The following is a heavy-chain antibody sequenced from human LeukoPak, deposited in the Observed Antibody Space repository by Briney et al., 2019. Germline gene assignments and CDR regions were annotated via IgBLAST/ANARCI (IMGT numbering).Heavy chain of an antibody. V-gene: IGHV4-34*01. CDR1: GGSFSGYY. Sequence: PSETLSLTCAVYGGSFSGYYWSWIRQPPGKGLEWIGEINHSGSTNYIPSLESRVTLSVDTSKNQFSLNLNSVTAADTAVYYCARDKSDCGGDCYTFDYWGQGTLVTVSS. CDR3: ARDKSDCGGDCYTFDY. CDR2: INHSGST. D-gene: IGHD2-21*02. J-gene: IGHJ4*02.